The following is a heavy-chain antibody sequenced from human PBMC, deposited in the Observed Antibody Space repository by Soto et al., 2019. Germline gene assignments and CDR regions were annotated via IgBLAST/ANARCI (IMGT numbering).Heavy chain of an antibody. V-gene: IGHV1-18*01. J-gene: IGHJ6*02. CDR2: ISAYNGNT. CDR3: ASNPTRFSAYYYYGMDV. CDR1: GYTFTSYG. D-gene: IGHD3-16*01. Sequence: QVQLVQSGAEVKKPGASVKVSCKASGYTFTSYGISWVQQAPGQGLEWMGWISAYNGNTNYAQKLQGRVTMTTDTSTSTAYMELRSLRSDDTAVYYCASNPTRFSAYYYYGMDVWGQGTTVTVSS.